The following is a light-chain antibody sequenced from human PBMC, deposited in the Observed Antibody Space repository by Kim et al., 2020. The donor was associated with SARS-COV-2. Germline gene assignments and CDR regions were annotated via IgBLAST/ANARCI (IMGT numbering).Light chain of an antibody. J-gene: IGKJ4*01. CDR3: QQYDDFPLT. CDR1: QHISSH. V-gene: IGKV1-33*01. Sequence: SASMRDRVTITCQASQHISSHLNWYQQKPGKAPDLIIYDATNLETGVSSRFSGSGFGTDFTFTINNLQPEDIATYYCQQYDDFPLTFGGGTKLEI. CDR2: DAT.